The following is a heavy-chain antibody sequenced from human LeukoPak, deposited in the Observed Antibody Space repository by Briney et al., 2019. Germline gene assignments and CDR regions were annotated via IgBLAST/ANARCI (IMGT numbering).Heavy chain of an antibody. V-gene: IGHV3-43*02. CDR1: GFTFDDYA. Sequence: GGSLRLSCAASGFTFDDYATHWVRQAPGKGLELVSLISGDGGSTYYADSVKGRFTISRDNSKNSVYLQMNSLRSEDTALYYCAKDRPKSYWGQGTLVTVSS. J-gene: IGHJ4*02. CDR3: AKDRPKSY. CDR2: ISGDGGST.